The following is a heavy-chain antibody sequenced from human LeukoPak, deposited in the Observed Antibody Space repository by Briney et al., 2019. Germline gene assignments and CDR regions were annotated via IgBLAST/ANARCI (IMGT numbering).Heavy chain of an antibody. Sequence: GGSLRLSCAASGFTFSNAWMSWVRQAPGKGLEWVGRIKGKTDGGTTDYAAPVKGRFTISRDDSKSTLYLQMNSLKTDDTAVYYCTTKYYYDSSGYNNFDYWGQGTLVTVSS. J-gene: IGHJ4*02. V-gene: IGHV3-15*01. CDR3: TTKYYYDSSGYNNFDY. D-gene: IGHD3-22*01. CDR2: IKGKTDGGTT. CDR1: GFTFSNAW.